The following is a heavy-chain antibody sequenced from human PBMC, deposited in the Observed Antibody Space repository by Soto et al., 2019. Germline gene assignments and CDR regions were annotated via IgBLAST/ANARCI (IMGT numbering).Heavy chain of an antibody. CDR1: GFTFSRYW. D-gene: IGHD1-7*01. Sequence: PGGSLRLSCAASGFTFSRYWMHWVRQAPGKGLMWVSRIHNDGSTTRYADSVKGRFTISRDNAKNTLYLQMSSLRVEDTAVYYCARDNWNSYWGQGTLVTVSS. CDR3: ARDNWNSY. CDR2: IHNDGSTT. J-gene: IGHJ4*01. V-gene: IGHV3-74*01.